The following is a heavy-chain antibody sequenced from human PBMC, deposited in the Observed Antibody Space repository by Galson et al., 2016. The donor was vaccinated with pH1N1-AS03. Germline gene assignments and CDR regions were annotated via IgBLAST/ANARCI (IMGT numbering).Heavy chain of an antibody. CDR3: ARTSGYSSHWALDI. CDR2: IYSGVSADT. Sequence: SGAEVKKPGESLKISCKGPGYSFVSYWIGWVRQMPGKGLEWMGVIYSGVSADTRYSPSFQGQVTISADKSISTAYLQWSSLKAPDSAIYYCARTSGYSSHWALDIWGQGTMVTVSS. V-gene: IGHV5-51*01. D-gene: IGHD5-18*01. CDR1: GYSFVSYW. J-gene: IGHJ3*02.